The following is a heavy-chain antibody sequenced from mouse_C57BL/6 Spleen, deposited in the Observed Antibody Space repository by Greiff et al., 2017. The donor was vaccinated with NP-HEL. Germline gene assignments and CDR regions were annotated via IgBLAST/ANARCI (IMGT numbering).Heavy chain of an antibody. CDR3: ARGPGYGSSPFDY. D-gene: IGHD1-1*01. CDR2: ISYDGSN. CDR1: GYSITSGYY. Sequence: DVKLVESGPGLVKPSQSLSLTCSVTGYSITSGYYWNWIRQFPGNKLEWMGYISYDGSNNYNPSLKNRISITRDTSKNQFFLKLNSVTTEDTATYYCARGPGYGSSPFDYWGQGTTLTVSS. J-gene: IGHJ2*01. V-gene: IGHV3-6*01.